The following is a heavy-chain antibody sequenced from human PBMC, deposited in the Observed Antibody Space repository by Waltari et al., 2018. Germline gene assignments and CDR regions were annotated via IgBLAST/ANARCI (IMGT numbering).Heavy chain of an antibody. CDR3: ARYSGDAVDI. CDR1: GFTVSSNY. Sequence: EVQLVESGGGLIQPGGSLRLSCAASGFTVSSNYMSWVRQDPGKGLGWVSGIYSCVSTYYAASVKGRFTISRDHSNNTLYLHMNSLSAEDTAVYYCARYSGDAVDILGQGTMVTVSS. V-gene: IGHV3-53*01. D-gene: IGHD2-21*01. CDR2: IYSCVST. J-gene: IGHJ3*02.